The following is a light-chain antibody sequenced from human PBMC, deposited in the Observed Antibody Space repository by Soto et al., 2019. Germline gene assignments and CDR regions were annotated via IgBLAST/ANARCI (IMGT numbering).Light chain of an antibody. J-gene: IGLJ2*01. Sequence: QSALTQPASVSGSPGQSITISCTGTSSDVGSYNLVSWYQQHPGKAPTLMIYEVSTRPSGFSNRFSGSKSGNTASLTISGLQAEDEADYYCCSYAGSSTSHVVFGGGTKLTVL. CDR2: EVS. V-gene: IGLV2-23*02. CDR3: CSYAGSSTSHVV. CDR1: SSDVGSYNL.